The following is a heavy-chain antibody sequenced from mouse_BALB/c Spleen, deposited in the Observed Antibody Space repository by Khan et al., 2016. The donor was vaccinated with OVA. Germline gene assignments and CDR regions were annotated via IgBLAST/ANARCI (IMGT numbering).Heavy chain of an antibody. CDR1: GYTFTNYG. Sequence: QIQLVQSGPELKKPGETVKISCKASGYTFTNYGMNWVKQAPGKALKWMGWINTYTGEPTYADDFKGRFAFSLETSASTAYLQINNLKNEDTATYFCARVGNYWYCDVWGAGTTVTVSS. CDR3: ARVGNYWYCDV. V-gene: IGHV9-3-1*01. J-gene: IGHJ1*01. CDR2: INTYTGEP. D-gene: IGHD2-1*01.